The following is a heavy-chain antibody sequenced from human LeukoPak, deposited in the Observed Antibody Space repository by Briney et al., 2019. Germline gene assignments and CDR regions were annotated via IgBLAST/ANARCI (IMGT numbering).Heavy chain of an antibody. D-gene: IGHD2-2*02. Sequence: GGFLRLSCAASGFTFSSYAMSWVRQAPGKGLEWVSAISGSGGSTYYADSVKGRFTISRDNSKNTLYLQMNSLRAEDMAVYYCAKGDQGYCSSTSCYMDNWGQGTLVTVSS. CDR1: GFTFSSYA. J-gene: IGHJ4*02. CDR3: AKGDQGYCSSTSCYMDN. V-gene: IGHV3-23*01. CDR2: ISGSGGST.